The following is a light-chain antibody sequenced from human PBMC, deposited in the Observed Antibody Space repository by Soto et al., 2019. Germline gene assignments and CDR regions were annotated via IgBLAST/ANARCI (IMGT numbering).Light chain of an antibody. CDR2: SDS. V-gene: IGLV3-21*04. CDR3: QVWDSSSDLDV. Sequence: SYELTQPPSVSVAPGKTARITCGGNDIGRRSVHWYQQKQGQAPVLVMYSDSDRPSGIAERFSGSNSGNTATLTISRVEAGDEADYYCQVWDSSSDLDVFGSGTKVTVL. J-gene: IGLJ1*01. CDR1: DIGRRS.